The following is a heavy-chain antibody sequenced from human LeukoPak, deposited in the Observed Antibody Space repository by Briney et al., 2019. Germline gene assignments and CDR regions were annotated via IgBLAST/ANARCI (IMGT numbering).Heavy chain of an antibody. CDR2: INQSGSQK. CDR3: TRGPTDYSSDY. J-gene: IGHJ4*02. Sequence: GGSLRLSCAASGFTFRSYWMSWVRQAPGKGLEWVANINQSGSQKYYVDSLKGRFTISRDNAKNSLFLQVSSLRAEDTAVYYCTRGPTDYSSDYWGQGTLVTVSS. D-gene: IGHD1-1*01. V-gene: IGHV3-7*01. CDR1: GFTFRSYW.